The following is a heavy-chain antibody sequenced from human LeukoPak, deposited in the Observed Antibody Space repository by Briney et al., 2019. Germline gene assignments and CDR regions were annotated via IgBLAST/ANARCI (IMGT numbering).Heavy chain of an antibody. CDR1: GFTFSSYA. D-gene: IGHD4-17*01. CDR2: ISYDGSNK. CDR3: ARDVGAVTIYYSYYMDV. Sequence: GGSLRLSCAASGFTFSSYAMHWVRQAPGKGLEWVAVISYDGSNKYYADSVKGRFTISRDNSKNTLYLQMNSLRAEDTAVYYCARDVGAVTIYYSYYMDVWGKGTTVTVSS. V-gene: IGHV3-30*04. J-gene: IGHJ6*03.